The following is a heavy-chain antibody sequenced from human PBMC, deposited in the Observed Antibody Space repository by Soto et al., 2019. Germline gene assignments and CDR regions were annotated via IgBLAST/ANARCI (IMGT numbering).Heavy chain of an antibody. CDR1: GFTFSSYG. D-gene: IGHD1-26*01. CDR3: ARDLSGSYFSRRTYYYGMDV. J-gene: IGHJ6*02. Sequence: GGSLRLSCAASGFTFSSYGMHWVRQAPGKGLEWVAVIWYDGSNKYYADSVKGRFTISRDNSKNTLYLQMNSLRAEDTAVYYCARDLSGSYFSRRTYYYGMDVWGQGTTVTVSS. V-gene: IGHV3-33*01. CDR2: IWYDGSNK.